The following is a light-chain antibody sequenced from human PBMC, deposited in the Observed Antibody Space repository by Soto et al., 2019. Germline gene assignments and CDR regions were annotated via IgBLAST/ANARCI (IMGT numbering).Light chain of an antibody. CDR2: GAS. CDR1: QSISDT. CDR3: QQRLNWPPG. V-gene: IGKV3-11*01. J-gene: IGKJ1*01. Sequence: EIVMTQSPATLSVSPGGRATLSCRASQSISDTLAWYQQKPGQAPRLLIYGASNRATGVPARFSGSGSGTDFTLTISDLEPADFGLYYCQQRLNWPPGFGQGTKVDIK.